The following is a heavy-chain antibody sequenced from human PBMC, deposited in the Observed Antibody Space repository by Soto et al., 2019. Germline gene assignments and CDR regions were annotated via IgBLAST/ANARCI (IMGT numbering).Heavy chain of an antibody. CDR1: GGTFSSYA. CDR2: IIPIFGTA. CDR3: ARGGSGSYYPYWFDP. V-gene: IGHV1-69*13. J-gene: IGHJ5*02. Sequence: SVKVSCKASGGTFSSYAISWVRQAPGQGLEWMGGIIPIFGTANYSQKFQGRVTITADESTSTAYMELSSLRSEDTAVYYCARGGSGSYYPYWFDPWGQGTLFTVSS. D-gene: IGHD1-26*01.